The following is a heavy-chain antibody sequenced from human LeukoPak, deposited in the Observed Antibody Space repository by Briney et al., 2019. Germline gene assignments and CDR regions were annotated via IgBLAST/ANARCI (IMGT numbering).Heavy chain of an antibody. D-gene: IGHD3-10*01. V-gene: IGHV3-11*05. J-gene: IGHJ4*02. CDR3: ARGYGSGSYYYDY. Sequence: PGGSLRLSCAASGFTFSDNYMSWIRQAPGKGLEWVSYISSSGNYANYANSVKGRFTNSRDNAKNSLYLQMNSLRAEDTALYYCARGYGSGSYYYDYWGQGTLVTVSS. CDR2: ISSSGNYA. CDR1: GFTFSDNY.